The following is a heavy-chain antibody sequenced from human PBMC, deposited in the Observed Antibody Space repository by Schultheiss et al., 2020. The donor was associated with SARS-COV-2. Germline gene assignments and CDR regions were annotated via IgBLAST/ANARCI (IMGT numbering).Heavy chain of an antibody. CDR1: GGSFSGYY. CDR3: VRMRSLYYIDV. CDR2: INHSGST. Sequence: SETLSLTCAVYGGSFSGYYWSWIRQPPGKGLEWIGEINHSGSTNYNPSLKSRVTISVDTSKNQFSLKLSSVTAADTAVYYCVRMRSLYYIDVWGKGTTVTVSS. D-gene: IGHD1-26*01. J-gene: IGHJ6*03. V-gene: IGHV4-34*01.